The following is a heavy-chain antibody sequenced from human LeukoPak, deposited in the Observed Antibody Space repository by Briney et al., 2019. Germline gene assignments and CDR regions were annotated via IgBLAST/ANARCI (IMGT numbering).Heavy chain of an antibody. CDR3: ARTYYYDSSGYSAFDI. CDR2: IYYSGST. J-gene: IGHJ3*02. D-gene: IGHD3-22*01. Sequence: SETLCLTCTVSGGSISSYYWSWIRQPPGKGLEWIGYIYYSGSTNYNPSLKSRVTISVDTSKNQFSLKLSSVTAADTAVYYCARTYYYDSSGYSAFDIWGQGTMVTVSS. CDR1: GGSISSYY. V-gene: IGHV4-59*08.